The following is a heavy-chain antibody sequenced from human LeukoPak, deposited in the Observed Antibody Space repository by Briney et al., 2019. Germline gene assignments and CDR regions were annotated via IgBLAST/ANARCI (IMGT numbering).Heavy chain of an antibody. V-gene: IGHV1-46*03. CDR3: ARGDNWNWGLDP. Sequence: ASVKVSCKASGYTFTSYYMDWVRQAPGQGLEWIGIINPSDGSTTYAQKFQGSITMTRDTSTSTVYMELSSLISEDTAVYYCARGDNWNWGLDPWGQGTLVTVSS. J-gene: IGHJ5*02. CDR2: INPSDGST. D-gene: IGHD1-7*01. CDR1: GYTFTSYY.